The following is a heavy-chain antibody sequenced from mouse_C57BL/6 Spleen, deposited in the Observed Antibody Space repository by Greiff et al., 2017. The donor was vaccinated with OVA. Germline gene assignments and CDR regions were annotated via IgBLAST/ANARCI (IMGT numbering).Heavy chain of an antibody. D-gene: IGHD2-4*01. V-gene: IGHV1-50*01. CDR2: IDPSDSYT. CDR1: GYTFTSYW. Sequence: VQLQQPGAELVKPGASVKLSCKASGYTFTSYWMQWVKQRPGQGLEWIGEIDPSDSYTNSNQKFKGKATLTVDTSSSTAYMQLSSLTSEDSAVYYCARGGLRRDYFDYWGQGTTLTVSS. CDR3: ARGGLRRDYFDY. J-gene: IGHJ2*01.